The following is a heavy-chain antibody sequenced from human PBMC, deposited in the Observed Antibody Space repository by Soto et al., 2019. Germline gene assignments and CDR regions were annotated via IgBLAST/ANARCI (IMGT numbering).Heavy chain of an antibody. V-gene: IGHV4-4*07. CDR1: GASISNYY. CDR3: ARESRSELGTVEY. Sequence: PSETLALTCTVSGASISNYYLSWIRQPAGKGLECLGRIYASGTTTYNPSLRSRVTMSVDTSKNQFSLNLNSVTAADTAVYYCARESRSELGTVEYWGQGTLVTVSS. D-gene: IGHD1-1*01. CDR2: IYASGTT. J-gene: IGHJ4*02.